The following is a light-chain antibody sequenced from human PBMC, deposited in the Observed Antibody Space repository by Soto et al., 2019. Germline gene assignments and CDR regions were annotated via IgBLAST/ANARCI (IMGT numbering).Light chain of an antibody. CDR1: SSDVGGYNY. V-gene: IGLV2-14*01. J-gene: IGLJ2*01. CDR2: DVS. CDR3: SSYTSSSTLEV. Sequence: QSALTQPASVSGSPGQSITISCTGTSSDVGGYNYVSWYQQHPGKAPKLMIYDVSNRPSGVSNRFSGSKSGNTASLTISGLQAEDEADSYCSSYTSSSTLEVFGGGTQLTVL.